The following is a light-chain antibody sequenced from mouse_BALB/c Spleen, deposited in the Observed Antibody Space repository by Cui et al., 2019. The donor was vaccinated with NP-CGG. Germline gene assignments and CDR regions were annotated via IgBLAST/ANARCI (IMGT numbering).Light chain of an antibody. J-gene: IGLJ1*01. V-gene: IGLV1*01. CDR2: GTN. CDR1: TGAVTTSNY. CDR3: ALWYSNHWV. Sequence: QVVVTDASAITTSPGETVTLTCRSSTGAVTTSNYANWVQEKPDHLFTGLIGGTNNRAPGVPARFSGSLIGDKAALTITGAQTEDEAIYFCALWYSNHWVFGGGTKLTVL.